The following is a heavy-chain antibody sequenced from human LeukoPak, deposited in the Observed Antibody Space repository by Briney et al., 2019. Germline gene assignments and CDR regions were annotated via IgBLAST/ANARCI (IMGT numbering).Heavy chain of an antibody. Sequence: SETLSLTCAVYGGSFSGYYWSWIRQPPGKGLEWIGEINHSGSTNYDPSLKSRVTISVDTSKNQFSLKLSSVTAADTAVYYCARFGPEGNYYGSGSYYWFDYWGQGTLVTVSS. J-gene: IGHJ4*02. V-gene: IGHV4-34*01. CDR2: INHSGST. CDR3: ARFGPEGNYYGSGSYYWFDY. CDR1: GGSFSGYY. D-gene: IGHD3-10*01.